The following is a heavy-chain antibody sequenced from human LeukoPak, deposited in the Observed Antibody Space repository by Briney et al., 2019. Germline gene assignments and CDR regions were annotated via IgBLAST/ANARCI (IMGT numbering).Heavy chain of an antibody. CDR1: GYTFTSYY. J-gene: IGHJ5*02. Sequence: ASVKVSCKASGYTFTSYYMHWVRQAPGQGLEWMGIINPSGGSTSYAQKFQGRVTMTRGMSTSTVYMELSSLRSEDTAVYYCARSDPRSDGYNNWFDPWGQGTLVTVSS. CDR2: INPSGGST. CDR3: ARSDPRSDGYNNWFDP. D-gene: IGHD5-24*01. V-gene: IGHV1-46*01.